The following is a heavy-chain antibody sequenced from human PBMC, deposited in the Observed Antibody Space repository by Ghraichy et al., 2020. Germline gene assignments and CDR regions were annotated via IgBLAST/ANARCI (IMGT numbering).Heavy chain of an antibody. CDR3: AREWEQQLGRSDAFDI. Sequence: GGSLRLSCAASGFTFSSYSMNWVRQAPGKGLEWVSSISSSSSYIYYADSVKGRFTISRDNAKNSLYLQMNSLRAEDTAVYYCAREWEQQLGRSDAFDIWGQGTMVTVSS. CDR1: GFTFSSYS. J-gene: IGHJ3*02. V-gene: IGHV3-21*01. CDR2: ISSSSSYI. D-gene: IGHD6-13*01.